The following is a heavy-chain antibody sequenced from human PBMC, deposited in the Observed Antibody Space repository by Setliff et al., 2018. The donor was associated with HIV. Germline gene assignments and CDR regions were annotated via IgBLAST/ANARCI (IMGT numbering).Heavy chain of an antibody. Sequence: SCVASGFTFNNAWMNWVRQAPGKGLEWLGRINKSSDGGTTDYAAPVKGRFTISRDDSKRMVYLQMNSLTSEDTAVYFCTRSYYYWGQGTLVTVSS. J-gene: IGHJ4*02. CDR1: GFTFNNAW. V-gene: IGHV3-15*01. D-gene: IGHD3-10*01. CDR2: INKSSDGGTT. CDR3: TRSYYY.